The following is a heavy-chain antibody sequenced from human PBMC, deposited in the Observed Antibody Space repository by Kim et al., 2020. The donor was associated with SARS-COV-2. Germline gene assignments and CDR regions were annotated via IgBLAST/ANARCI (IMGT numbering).Heavy chain of an antibody. CDR2: IYYSGST. V-gene: IGHV4-39*01. D-gene: IGHD3-16*01. CDR3: ARPRGGRSYYFDY. CDR1: GGSISSSSYY. J-gene: IGHJ4*02. Sequence: SETLSLTCTVSGGSISSSSYYWGWIRQPPGKGLEWIGSIYYSGSTYYNPSLKSRVTISVDTSKNQFSLKLSSVTAADTAVYYCARPRGGRSYYFDYWGQGTLVTVSS.